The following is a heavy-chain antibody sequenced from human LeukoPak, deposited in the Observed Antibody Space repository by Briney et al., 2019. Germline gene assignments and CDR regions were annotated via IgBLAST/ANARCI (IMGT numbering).Heavy chain of an antibody. Sequence: PETLSLTCAVYGGSFSGYYWSWIRQPPGMGLEWIGEINHSGSTNYNPSLKSRVTISVDTSKNQFSLKLSSVTAADTAVYYCARVDTAMVSIGYWGQGTLVTVSS. D-gene: IGHD5-18*01. V-gene: IGHV4-34*01. CDR2: INHSGST. CDR1: GGSFSGYY. CDR3: ARVDTAMVSIGY. J-gene: IGHJ4*02.